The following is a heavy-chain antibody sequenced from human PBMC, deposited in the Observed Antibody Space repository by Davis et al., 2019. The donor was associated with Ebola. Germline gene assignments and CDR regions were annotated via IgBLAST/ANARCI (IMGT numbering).Heavy chain of an antibody. V-gene: IGHV1-18*01. D-gene: IGHD1-1*01. CDR3: ARGELEMTDWFDP. CDR2: ISAYNGNT. Sequence: AASVKVSCKASGYTFTSYGISWVRQAPGQGLEWMGWISAYNGNTNYAQNLQGRVTLTIDTSTNTAYMELRSLRSDDTAMYYCARGELEMTDWFDPWGQGTLVTVSS. CDR1: GYTFTSYG. J-gene: IGHJ5*02.